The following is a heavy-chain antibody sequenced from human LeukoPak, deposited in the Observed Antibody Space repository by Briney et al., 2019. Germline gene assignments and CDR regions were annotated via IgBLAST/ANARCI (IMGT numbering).Heavy chain of an antibody. CDR1: GGSFSGYY. J-gene: IGHJ4*02. V-gene: IGHV4-34*01. D-gene: IGHD3-22*01. CDR2: INHSGST. Sequence: PSETLSLTCAVYGGSFSGYYWSWIRQPPGKGLEWIGEINHSGSTNYNPSLKSRVTISVDTSKNQFSLKLSSVTAADTAVYYCARAEYYYDSSGYHDYWGQGTLVTVSS. CDR3: ARAEYYYDSSGYHDY.